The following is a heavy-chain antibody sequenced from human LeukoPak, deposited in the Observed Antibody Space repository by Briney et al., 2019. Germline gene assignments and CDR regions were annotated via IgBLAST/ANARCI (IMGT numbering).Heavy chain of an antibody. Sequence: GGSLRLSCAASGITFSNYDMSWVRQAPGKGLEWVSSISGSGGSTYYAASVKGRFTISRDNSRNTLYVQMNSLRAEDTAVYYCAKEEEFSVNSGYPAHWFDPWGQGTLVTVSS. J-gene: IGHJ5*02. D-gene: IGHD3-22*01. CDR2: ISGSGGST. V-gene: IGHV3-23*01. CDR3: AKEEEFSVNSGYPAHWFDP. CDR1: GITFSNYD.